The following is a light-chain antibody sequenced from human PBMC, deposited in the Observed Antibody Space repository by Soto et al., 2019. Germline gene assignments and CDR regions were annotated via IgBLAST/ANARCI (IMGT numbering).Light chain of an antibody. V-gene: IGKV1-8*01. CDR1: QGISSY. J-gene: IGKJ1*01. CDR2: AAS. Sequence: AIRTTQSPSSFSASTGDRVTITCRASQGISSYLAWYQQKPGKAPKLLIYAASTLQSGVPSRSSGSGSGTDFTLTISCLQSEDFATYYCQQYYSYPRTFGQGTKVDIK. CDR3: QQYYSYPRT.